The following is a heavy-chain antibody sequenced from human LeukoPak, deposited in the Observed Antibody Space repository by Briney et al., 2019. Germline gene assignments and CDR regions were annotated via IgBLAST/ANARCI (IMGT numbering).Heavy chain of an antibody. V-gene: IGHV3-33*01. J-gene: IGHJ3*02. Sequence: QPGGSLRLSCAASGFTFSSYGMHWVRQAPGKGLEWVAVIWYDGSNKYYADSVKGRFTISRDNSKNTLYLQMNSLRAEDTAVYCCARDLSYGSEGIFDIWGQGTMVTVSS. D-gene: IGHD1-26*01. CDR3: ARDLSYGSEGIFDI. CDR2: IWYDGSNK. CDR1: GFTFSSYG.